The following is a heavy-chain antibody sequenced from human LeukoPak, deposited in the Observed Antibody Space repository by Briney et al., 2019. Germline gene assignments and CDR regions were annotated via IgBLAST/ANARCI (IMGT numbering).Heavy chain of an antibody. D-gene: IGHD3-9*01. Sequence: GGSLRLSCAASGLTFRNYWMSWIRQAPGKGLEWAAHISEDGRNKYYVDSVKGRFTISRDNAKNSLYLQMNSLRAEDTAVYYCARVLTGYYSTYYYYYMDVWGKGTTVTVSS. CDR3: ARVLTGYYSTYYYYYMDV. J-gene: IGHJ6*03. CDR2: ISEDGRNK. CDR1: GLTFRNYW. V-gene: IGHV3-7*04.